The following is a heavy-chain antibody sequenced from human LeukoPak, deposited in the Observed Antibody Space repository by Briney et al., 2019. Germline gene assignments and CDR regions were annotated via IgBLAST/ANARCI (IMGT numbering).Heavy chain of an antibody. CDR3: ASDYYDSSGYSEPYDY. Sequence: GGSLRLSCVGSGFTFNSYASHWVRQAPGKGLEWVAVISYDGSNKYYADSVKGRFTISRDNSKNTLYLQMNSLRAEDTAVYYCASDYYDSSGYSEPYDYWGQGTLVTVSS. CDR2: ISYDGSNK. CDR1: GFTFNSYA. J-gene: IGHJ4*02. V-gene: IGHV3-30-3*01. D-gene: IGHD3-22*01.